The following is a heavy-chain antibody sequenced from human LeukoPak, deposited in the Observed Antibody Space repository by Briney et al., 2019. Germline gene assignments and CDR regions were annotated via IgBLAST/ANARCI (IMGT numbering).Heavy chain of an antibody. CDR1: GYIFTSYA. V-gene: IGHV1-3*01. CDR2: INAGNGNT. J-gene: IGHJ5*02. Sequence: ASVKVSCKASGYIFTSYAMHWVRQAPGQRLEWMGWINAGNGNTKYSQKFQGRVTITRDTSASTVYMELSSLRSEDTAVYYCARGPDYLAPFDPWGQGTLVTVSS. CDR3: ARGPDYLAPFDP. D-gene: IGHD4-11*01.